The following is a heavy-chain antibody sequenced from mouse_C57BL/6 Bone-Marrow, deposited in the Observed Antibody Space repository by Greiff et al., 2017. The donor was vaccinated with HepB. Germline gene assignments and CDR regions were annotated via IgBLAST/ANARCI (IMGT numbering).Heavy chain of an antibody. D-gene: IGHD2-4*01. J-gene: IGHJ3*01. CDR1: GYTFTGYW. Sequence: QVQLQQSGAELAKPGASVKLSCKASGYTFTGYWMHWVKQRPGQGLEWIGYINPSSGYTKYNQKFKDKATLTADKSYSTAYMQLSSLTYEDSAVYYCASPYDYDEGWFAYWGQGTLVTVSA. V-gene: IGHV1-7*01. CDR2: INPSSGYT. CDR3: ASPYDYDEGWFAY.